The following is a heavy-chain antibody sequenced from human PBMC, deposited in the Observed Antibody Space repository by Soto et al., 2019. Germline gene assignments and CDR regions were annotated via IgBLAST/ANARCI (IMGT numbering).Heavy chain of an antibody. V-gene: IGHV1-3*01. J-gene: IGHJ4*02. CDR2: INAGNGNT. CDR1: GYTFTSYA. Sequence: ASVKVSWKASGYTFTSYAMHWVRQAPGQRLEWMGWINAGNGNTKYSQKFQGRVTITRDTSASTAYMELSSLRSEDTAVYYCARGITLPTPLDYWGQRTLVTVSS. CDR3: ARGITLPTPLDY. D-gene: IGHD1-20*01.